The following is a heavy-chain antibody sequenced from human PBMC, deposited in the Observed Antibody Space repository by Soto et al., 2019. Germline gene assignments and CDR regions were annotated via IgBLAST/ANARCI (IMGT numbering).Heavy chain of an antibody. D-gene: IGHD6-19*01. V-gene: IGHV4-38-2*01. J-gene: IGHJ4*01. Sequence: SETLSLTCAVSGYSLSSGSYWGWIRQPPGKGPEWIASIYHGGTTFYNPSLKSRVTLSVDTSKNHYSLNLRSVTAADTAVYYCARVHVMVVAGSTFDYWGPGILVTVSS. CDR3: ARVHVMVVAGSTFDY. CDR1: GYSLSSGSY. CDR2: IYHGGTT.